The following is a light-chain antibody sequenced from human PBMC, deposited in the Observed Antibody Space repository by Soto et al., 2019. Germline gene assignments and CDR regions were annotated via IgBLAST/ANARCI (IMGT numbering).Light chain of an antibody. J-gene: IGLJ1*01. Sequence: QSVLTQPASVSGSPGQSITISCTGTSSDVGSYNLVSWYQQHPGKVPKIMIYEASKRPSGAPNRFSGSKSGNTASLTISGLHAEDEAYYYCCSYAGSSTWVFGTGTKLTVL. V-gene: IGLV2-23*01. CDR2: EAS. CDR1: SSDVGSYNL. CDR3: CSYAGSSTWV.